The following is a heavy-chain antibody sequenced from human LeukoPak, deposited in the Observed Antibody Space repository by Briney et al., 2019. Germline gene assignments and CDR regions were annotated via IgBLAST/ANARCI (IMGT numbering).Heavy chain of an antibody. D-gene: IGHD4-23*01. V-gene: IGHV1-46*03. CDR1: GYIFTSYY. Sequence: ASVKVSCKASGYIFTSYYMHWVRQAPGQGLEWMGIINPSGNSTNYAQKFQGRVTMTRDTSTSTVYMELSSLRSEDTAVYYCARDSSKGRVVTPWGQGTLVTVSS. J-gene: IGHJ5*02. CDR2: INPSGNST. CDR3: ARDSSKGRVVTP.